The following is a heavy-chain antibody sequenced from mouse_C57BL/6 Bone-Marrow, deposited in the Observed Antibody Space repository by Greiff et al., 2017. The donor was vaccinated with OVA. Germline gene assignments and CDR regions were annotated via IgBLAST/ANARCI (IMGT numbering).Heavy chain of an antibody. D-gene: IGHD1-1*01. CDR3: ASLITPETWCAY. V-gene: IGHV5-6*01. J-gene: IGHJ3*01. Sequence: EVKLMESGGDLVKPGGSLKLSCAASGFTFSSYGMSWVRQTPDKRLEWVATISSGGSYTYYPDSVKGRFTISRDNAKNTLYLQMSSLKSEDTAMYYCASLITPETWCAYWGQGTLVTVSA. CDR2: ISSGGSYT. CDR1: GFTFSSYG.